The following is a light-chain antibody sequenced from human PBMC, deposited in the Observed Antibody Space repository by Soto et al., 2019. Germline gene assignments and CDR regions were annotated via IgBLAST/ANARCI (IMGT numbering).Light chain of an antibody. V-gene: IGLV2-14*01. CDR2: EAS. J-gene: IGLJ3*02. CDR3: CSYTSSATRV. Sequence: QSALTQPASVSGSPGQSITISCTGTSNDVGGYDYVSWYQQHPGKAPKVMIYEASDRPSGVPTRFSGSKSGNTASLTISGLQAEDEADYYCCSYTSSATRVFGGGTKRTVL. CDR1: SNDVGGYDY.